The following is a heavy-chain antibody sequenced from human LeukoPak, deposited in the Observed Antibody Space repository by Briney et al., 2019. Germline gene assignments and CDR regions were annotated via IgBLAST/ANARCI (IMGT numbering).Heavy chain of an antibody. CDR2: IIPIFGTA. CDR1: GGTFSSYA. D-gene: IGHD6-13*01. Sequence: TAVKVSCKASGGTFSSYAISWVRQAPGQGLEWMGRIIPIFGTANYAQKFQGRVTITTDESTSTAYMGLSSLRSEDTAVYYCAREETAAANWFDPWGQGTLVTVSS. V-gene: IGHV1-69*05. CDR3: AREETAAANWFDP. J-gene: IGHJ5*02.